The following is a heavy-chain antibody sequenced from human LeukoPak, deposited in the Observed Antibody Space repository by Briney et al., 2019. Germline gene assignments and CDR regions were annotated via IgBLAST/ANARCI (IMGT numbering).Heavy chain of an antibody. V-gene: IGHV3-23*01. CDR3: AKDQDIVVVPAAPTFDY. CDR2: ISGSGGST. J-gene: IGHJ4*02. D-gene: IGHD2-2*01. CDR1: GFTFSSYA. Sequence: QPGGSLRLSCAASGFTFSSYAMSWVRQAPGKGLEWVSAISGSGGSTYYADSVKGRFTISRDNSKNTLYLQMNSLRAEDTAVYYCAKDQDIVVVPAAPTFDYWGQGTLVTVSS.